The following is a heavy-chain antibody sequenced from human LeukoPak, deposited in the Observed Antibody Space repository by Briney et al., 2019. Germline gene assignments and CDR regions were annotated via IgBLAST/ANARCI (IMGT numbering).Heavy chain of an antibody. D-gene: IGHD6-19*01. CDR3: AKSDVGSGWSYLDY. V-gene: IGHV3-23*01. J-gene: IGHJ4*02. CDR2: ISGSGGST. Sequence: GGSLRLSCAASGFTFSSYAMSWVRQAPGKGLEWVSAISGSGGSTYYADSVKGRFTISRDNSKNTLYLQMNSLRAEDTAVYYCAKSDVGSGWSYLDYWGQGTLVTVSS. CDR1: GFTFSSYA.